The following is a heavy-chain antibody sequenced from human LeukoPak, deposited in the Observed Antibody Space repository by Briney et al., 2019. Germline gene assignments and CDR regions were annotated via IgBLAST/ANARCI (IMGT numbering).Heavy chain of an antibody. CDR1: GGSISSYY. D-gene: IGHD3-16*01. CDR2: IYYSGST. V-gene: IGHV4-59*12. Sequence: SETLSLTCTVSGGSISSYYWSWIRQPPGKGLEWIGYIYYSGSTNYNPSLKSRVTISVDTSKNQFSLKLSSMAAADTAVYYCARGYGGVDYWGQGTLVTVSS. CDR3: ARGYGGVDY. J-gene: IGHJ4*02.